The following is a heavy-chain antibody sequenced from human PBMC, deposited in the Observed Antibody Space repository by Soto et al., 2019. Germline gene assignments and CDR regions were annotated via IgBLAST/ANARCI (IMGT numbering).Heavy chain of an antibody. D-gene: IGHD3-9*01. CDR3: AKDRYFDWLSPFDY. V-gene: IGHV3-23*01. Sequence: PGGSLRLSCAASGFPFSSYAMSWVRQAPGKGLEWVSAISGSGGSTYYADSVKGRFTISRDNSKSTLYLQMNSLRAEDTAVYYCAKDRYFDWLSPFDYWGQGTLVTVSS. CDR2: ISGSGGST. CDR1: GFPFSSYA. J-gene: IGHJ4*02.